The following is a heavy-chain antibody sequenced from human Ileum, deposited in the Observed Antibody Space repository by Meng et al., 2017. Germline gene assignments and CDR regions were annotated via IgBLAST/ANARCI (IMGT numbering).Heavy chain of an antibody. CDR1: GFTVSSNY. D-gene: IGHD3-10*01. Sequence: GESLKISCAASGFTVSSNYMSWVRQAPGEGLEWVSVIYSGGSTYYADSVKGRFTISRDNSKNTLYLQMNSLRAEDTAVYYCARTMVRGVIGNDAFDIWGQGTMVTVSS. V-gene: IGHV3-66*02. J-gene: IGHJ3*02. CDR2: IYSGGST. CDR3: ARTMVRGVIGNDAFDI.